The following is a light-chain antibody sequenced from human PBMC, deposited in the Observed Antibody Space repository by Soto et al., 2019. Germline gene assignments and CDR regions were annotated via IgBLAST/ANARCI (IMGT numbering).Light chain of an antibody. CDR2: GAS. J-gene: IGKJ4*01. CDR1: QSGSSSY. Sequence: EIVLTQSPGTLSLSPGERATFFCRASQSGSSSYLAWYQQKPGQAPRLLIYGASSRATGIPDRFSGSGSGTDFTLTISRLEPEDFAVYYCQQYSSSPLTFGGGTKVDIK. V-gene: IGKV3-20*01. CDR3: QQYSSSPLT.